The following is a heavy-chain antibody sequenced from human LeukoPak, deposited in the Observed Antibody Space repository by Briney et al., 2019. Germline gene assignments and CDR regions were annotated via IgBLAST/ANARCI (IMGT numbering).Heavy chain of an antibody. CDR1: GVSISDYS. CDR2: IYDSGST. Sequence: SETLSLTCTVSGVSISDYSWSWIRQPPGKGLEWIGYIYDSGSTNYNPSLKSRVTISIDTSKNQFSLKLTSVTAADTAVYYCARLDYGGGNWFDPWGQGTLVTVSS. D-gene: IGHD4-17*01. V-gene: IGHV4-59*08. J-gene: IGHJ5*02. CDR3: ARLDYGGGNWFDP.